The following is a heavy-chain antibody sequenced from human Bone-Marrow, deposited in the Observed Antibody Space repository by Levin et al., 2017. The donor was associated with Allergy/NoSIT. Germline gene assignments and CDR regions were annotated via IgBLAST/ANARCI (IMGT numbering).Heavy chain of an antibody. V-gene: IGHV3-9*01. CDR3: AKDWSRGLRGSIDY. Sequence: PGGSLRLSCAASGFTFDDYAMHWVRQAPGKGLEWVSGISWNSGSIGYADSVKGRFTISRDNAKNSLYLQMNSLRAEDTALYYCAKDWSRGLRGSIDYWGQGTLVTVSS. D-gene: IGHD3-16*01. CDR1: GFTFDDYA. CDR2: ISWNSGSI. J-gene: IGHJ4*02.